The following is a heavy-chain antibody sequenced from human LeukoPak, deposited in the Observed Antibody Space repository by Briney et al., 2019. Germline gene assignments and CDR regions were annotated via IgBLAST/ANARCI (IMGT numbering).Heavy chain of an antibody. J-gene: IGHJ4*02. CDR1: GFTFSSYG. CDR3: ARDFWWLPDY. CDR2: ISYDGSDR. Sequence: GGSLRLSCVASGFTFSSYGMHWVRQAPGKGPEWVAVISYDGSDRYYANFVKGRFTISRDNSKNMLYLQLNSLTTEDTALYYCARDFWWLPDYWGQGTLVTVSS. D-gene: IGHD3-3*01. V-gene: IGHV3-30*03.